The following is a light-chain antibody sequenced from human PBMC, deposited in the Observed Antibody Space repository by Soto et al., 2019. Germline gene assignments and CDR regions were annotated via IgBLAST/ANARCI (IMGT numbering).Light chain of an antibody. CDR2: EVS. V-gene: IGLV2-14*01. J-gene: IGLJ1*01. CDR1: SSDVGGYIY. Sequence: QSALTQPACVSGSPGQSIAISCTATSSDVGGYIYVSWYQHHPGKAPKLMIYEVSNRPSGVSNRFSGSKSGNTASLTISGLQAEDEADYYCSSYTSSSTYVFGTGTKVTAL. CDR3: SSYTSSSTYV.